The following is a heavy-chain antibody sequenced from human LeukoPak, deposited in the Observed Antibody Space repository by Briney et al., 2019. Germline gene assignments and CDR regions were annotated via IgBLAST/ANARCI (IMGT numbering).Heavy chain of an antibody. D-gene: IGHD1-26*01. CDR2: IYPGDSDT. CDR1: GYSFATYW. V-gene: IGHV5-51*01. Sequence: GESLRISCQGSGYSFATYWIAWVRQMPEKGLEWMGIIYPGDSDTRYSPSSQGQVTISADTSISTAYLQWSSLKASDTAIYYCARPGGSGSYYYYYGMKGWGQGTTVTVSS. CDR3: ARPGGSGSYYYYYGMKG. J-gene: IGHJ6*02.